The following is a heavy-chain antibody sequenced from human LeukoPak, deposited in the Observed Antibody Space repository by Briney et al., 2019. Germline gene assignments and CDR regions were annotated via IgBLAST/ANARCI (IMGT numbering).Heavy chain of an antibody. Sequence: SETLSLTCAVYGGSFSGYYWSWIRQPPGKGLEWIGEINHSGSTNYNPSLKSRVTISVDTSKNQFSLKLSSVTAADTAVYYCARLVRGAYKYYFDYWGQGTLVTVSS. J-gene: IGHJ4*02. CDR3: ARLVRGAYKYYFDY. D-gene: IGHD3-10*01. CDR1: GGSFSGYY. CDR2: INHSGST. V-gene: IGHV4-34*01.